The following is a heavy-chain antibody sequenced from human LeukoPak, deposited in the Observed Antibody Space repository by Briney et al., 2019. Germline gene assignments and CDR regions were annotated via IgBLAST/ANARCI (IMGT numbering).Heavy chain of an antibody. Sequence: PGGSLRLSCAASGFTFSSYSMNWVRQAPGKGLEWVSSISSSGSYIYYADSVKGRFTFSRDNAKNSLYLQMNSLRAEDTAVYYCAEWELQDYWGQGTLVTVSS. CDR3: AEWELQDY. J-gene: IGHJ4*02. V-gene: IGHV3-21*01. CDR1: GFTFSSYS. D-gene: IGHD1-26*01. CDR2: ISSSGSYI.